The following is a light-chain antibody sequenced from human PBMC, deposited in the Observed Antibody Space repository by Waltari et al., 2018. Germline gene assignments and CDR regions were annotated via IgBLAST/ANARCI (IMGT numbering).Light chain of an antibody. CDR2: DAS. V-gene: IGKV3-20*01. Sequence: EIVLTQSPGTLSLSPGERATLSCRASQSVSSNYLAWYQQKPGQAPRLLIYDASKRATGIADRFSGRGSGTHFTLTISRLEPEDFAVFYCQQYGNSPVTFGGGTKVEIK. CDR1: QSVSSNY. J-gene: IGKJ4*01. CDR3: QQYGNSPVT.